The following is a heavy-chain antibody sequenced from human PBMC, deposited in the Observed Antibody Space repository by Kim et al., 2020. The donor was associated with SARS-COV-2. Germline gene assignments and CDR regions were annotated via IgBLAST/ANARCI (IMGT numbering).Heavy chain of an antibody. V-gene: IGHV4-34*01. CDR3: ARAYYDSSGADY. J-gene: IGHJ4*02. D-gene: IGHD3-22*01. CDR2: INHSGST. Sequence: SETLSLTCAVYGGSFSGYYWSWIRQPPGKGLEWIGEINHSGSTNYNPSLKSRVTISVDTSKNQFSLKLSSVTAADTAVYYCARAYYDSSGADYWGQGTL. CDR1: GGSFSGYY.